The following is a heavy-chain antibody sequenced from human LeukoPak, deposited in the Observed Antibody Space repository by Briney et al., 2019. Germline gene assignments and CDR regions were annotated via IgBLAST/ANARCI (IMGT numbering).Heavy chain of an antibody. CDR1: GHTFTSYY. V-gene: IGHV1-46*01. D-gene: IGHD2-2*01. CDR3: ARAGRYCSSTSCYFDY. CDR2: INPSGGST. Sequence: ASVKVSCKASGHTFTSYYMHWVRQAPGQGLEWMGIINPSGGSTSYAQKFQGRVTMTRDTSTSTVYMELSSLRSEDTAVYYCARAGRYCSSTSCYFDYWGQGTLVIVSS. J-gene: IGHJ4*02.